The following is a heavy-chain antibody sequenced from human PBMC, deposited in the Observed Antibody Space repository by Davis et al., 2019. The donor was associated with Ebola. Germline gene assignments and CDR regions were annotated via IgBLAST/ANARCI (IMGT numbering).Heavy chain of an antibody. J-gene: IGHJ6*02. CDR2: ISSSSSYI. CDR3: ASAKVYCSGGSCSSVYYYGMDV. Sequence: GESLKISCAASGFTFSSYAMSWIRQAPGKGLEWVSSISSSSSYIYYADSVKGRFTISRDNAKNSLYLQMNSLRAEDTAVYYCASAKVYCSGGSCSSVYYYGMDVWGQGTTVTVSS. V-gene: IGHV3-21*01. D-gene: IGHD2-15*01. CDR1: GFTFSSYA.